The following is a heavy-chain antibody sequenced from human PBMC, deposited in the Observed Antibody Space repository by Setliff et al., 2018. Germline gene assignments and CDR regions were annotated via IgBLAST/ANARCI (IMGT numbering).Heavy chain of an antibody. J-gene: IGHJ4*02. CDR1: GGSINNYY. CDR3: AIGGGYCDFFDCFPFDN. D-gene: IGHD3-16*01. V-gene: IGHV4-4*07. CDR2: VYSNVGT. Sequence: SETLSLTCTVSGGSINNYYWSWIRQPAGKGLEWIGRVYSNVGTNYNPSLKSRVTMSVDASKNQISLKLMSVTAADTAVYYCAIGGGYCDFFDCFPFDNWGQGFLVTV.